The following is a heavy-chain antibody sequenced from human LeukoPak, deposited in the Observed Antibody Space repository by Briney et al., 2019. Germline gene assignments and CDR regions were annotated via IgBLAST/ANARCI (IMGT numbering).Heavy chain of an antibody. J-gene: IGHJ6*03. CDR1: GYTFTSYG. CDR3: ARDSIGGLELLLNYYYYYMDV. Sequence: ASVKVSCKASGYTFTSYGISWVRQAPGQGLEWMGWISAYNGSTNYAQKLQGRVTMTTDTSTSTAYMELRSLRSDDTAVYYCARDSIGGLELLLNYYYYYMDVWGKGTTVTVSS. CDR2: ISAYNGST. V-gene: IGHV1-18*01. D-gene: IGHD1-26*01.